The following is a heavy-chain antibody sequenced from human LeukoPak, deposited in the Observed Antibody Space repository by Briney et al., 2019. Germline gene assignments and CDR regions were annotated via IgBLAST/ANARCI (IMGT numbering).Heavy chain of an antibody. CDR1: GYSISSGYY. J-gene: IGHJ3*02. Sequence: SETLSLTCTVSGYSISSGYYWGWIRPPPGKGLEWIGSIYYSGSTYYNPSLKSRVTISVDTSKNQFSLKLSSVTAADTAVYYCVSLAYCGGDCYSTSHDAFDIWGQGTMVTVSS. V-gene: IGHV4-38-2*02. CDR3: VSLAYCGGDCYSTSHDAFDI. D-gene: IGHD2-21*02. CDR2: IYYSGST.